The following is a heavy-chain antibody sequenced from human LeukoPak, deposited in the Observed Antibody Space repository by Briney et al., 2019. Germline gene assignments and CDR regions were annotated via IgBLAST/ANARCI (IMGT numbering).Heavy chain of an antibody. V-gene: IGHV3-33*01. Sequence: TGGSLRLSCAASGFTFSSYGMHWVRQAPGKGLEWVAVIWYDGSNKYYADSVKGRFTISRDNSKNTLYLQMNSLRADDTAVYYCARDNPAGSGSSLWGQGTLVTVSS. CDR3: ARDNPAGSGSSL. CDR1: GFTFSSYG. D-gene: IGHD1-26*01. J-gene: IGHJ4*02. CDR2: IWYDGSNK.